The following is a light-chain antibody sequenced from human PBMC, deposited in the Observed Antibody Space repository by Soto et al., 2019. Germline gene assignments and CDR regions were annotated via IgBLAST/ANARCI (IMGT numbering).Light chain of an antibody. CDR1: SSNIGGNS. CDR2: DDN. CDR3: GSWDSSLSAYV. V-gene: IGLV1-51*01. J-gene: IGLJ1*01. Sequence: QSVLTQPPSVSAAPGQEVTISCSGSSSNIGGNSVSWYQQLPGTAPKLLIYDDNKRPSGIPDRFSGSKSGTSATLGITGFQTGDEADYYCGSWDSSLSAYVFGTGTKVTVL.